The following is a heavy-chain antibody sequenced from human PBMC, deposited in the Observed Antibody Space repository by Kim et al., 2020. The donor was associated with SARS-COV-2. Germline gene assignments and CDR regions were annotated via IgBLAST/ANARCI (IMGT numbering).Heavy chain of an antibody. V-gene: IGHV4-39*01. CDR1: GGSISSSSYY. J-gene: IGHJ5*02. CDR3: AIVGIKRITIFGVVEPSNYVDP. Sequence: SETLSLTCTVSGGSISSSSYYWGWLRQPPGKGLEWIGSIYYSGSTYYNPSLKSRVTISVDTSKNQFSLKLSSVTAADTAVYYCAIVGIKRITIFGVVEPSNYVDPWGQGTLVTVSS. D-gene: IGHD3-3*01. CDR2: IYYSGST.